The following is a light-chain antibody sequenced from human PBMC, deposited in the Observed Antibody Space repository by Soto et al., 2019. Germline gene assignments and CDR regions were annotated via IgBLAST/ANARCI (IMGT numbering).Light chain of an antibody. V-gene: IGKV3-20*01. CDR2: GAS. Sequence: EIVLTQSQGTLSLSPGERATLSCRASQSVSNTYLIWYKQKPGQAHRLLIYGASSRATGVPDRFSGGGSGTDFALTISRLEHEDFAVYYCQHFVNSLTCTFGQGTKVEIK. J-gene: IGKJ1*01. CDR1: QSVSNTY. CDR3: QHFVNSLTCT.